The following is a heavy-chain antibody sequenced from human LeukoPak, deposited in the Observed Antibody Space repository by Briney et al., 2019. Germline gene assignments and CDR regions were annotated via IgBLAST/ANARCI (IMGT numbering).Heavy chain of an antibody. CDR1: GFTFSSYA. V-gene: IGHV3-30*04. J-gene: IGHJ4*02. CDR3: ARPGDLGGYSYGYYDRDY. D-gene: IGHD5-18*01. CDR2: ISYDGSNK. Sequence: GGSLRLPCAASGFTFSSYAMHWVRQAPGKGLEWVAVISYDGSNKYYADSVKGRFTISRDNSKNTLYLQMNSLRAEDTAVYYCARPGDLGGYSYGYYDRDYWGQGTLVTVSS.